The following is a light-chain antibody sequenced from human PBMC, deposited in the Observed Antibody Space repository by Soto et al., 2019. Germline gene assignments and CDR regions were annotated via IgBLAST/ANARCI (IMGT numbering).Light chain of an antibody. J-gene: IGLJ1*01. V-gene: IGLV2-14*01. CDR1: SSDIGAYNF. CDR3: SSYTTSYTYV. Sequence: QSALPQPASVSGSLGQSITISCTGSSSDIGAYNFVSWYQQHPGKAPKVIIYDVSKWPSGASSRFSGSKSGNTASLTISGLQAEDEADYYCSSYTTSYTYVVGNGTKLTVL. CDR2: DVS.